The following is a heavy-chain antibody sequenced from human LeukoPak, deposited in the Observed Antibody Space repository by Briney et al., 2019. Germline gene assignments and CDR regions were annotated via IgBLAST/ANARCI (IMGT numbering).Heavy chain of an antibody. CDR3: AKERSLEIAVAGTIFDY. V-gene: IGHV3-66*01. Sequence: AGGSLRLSCAAAGFTVSSNYMGWVRQAPGKGLEWVGATYSGGDTYYADSVKGRFTISRDDSKNMIYLEMSSLKAEDTAVYYCAKERSLEIAVAGTIFDYWGQGALVTVSS. CDR2: TYSGGDT. J-gene: IGHJ4*02. D-gene: IGHD6-19*01. CDR1: GFTVSSNY.